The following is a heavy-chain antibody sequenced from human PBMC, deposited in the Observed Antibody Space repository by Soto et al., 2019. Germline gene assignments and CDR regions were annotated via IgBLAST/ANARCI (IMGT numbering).Heavy chain of an antibody. Sequence: GESLKISCKGSGYSFTSYWVIWVRQMTGKGLEWMGSIDPSDSYSIYSPSFQGHVTMSADKSISTAYLRWSSLKASDTAMYYCASARRGAFDIWGQGTMVTVSS. CDR1: GYSFTSYW. D-gene: IGHD6-6*01. CDR3: ASARRGAFDI. CDR2: IDPSDSYS. J-gene: IGHJ3*02. V-gene: IGHV5-10-1*01.